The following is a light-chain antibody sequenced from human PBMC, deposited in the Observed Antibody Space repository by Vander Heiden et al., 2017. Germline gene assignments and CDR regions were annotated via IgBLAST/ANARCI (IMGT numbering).Light chain of an antibody. CDR1: NIGSKS. CDR2: EDS. Sequence: SYVLTQPPSVSVAPGQTARITCGGNNIGSKSVHWYQQKPGQAPVLVVYEDSDRPSGIPERFSGSNSGNTATLTISRVEAGDEADYYCQAWDSSSDHVVFGGGTKLTVL. J-gene: IGLJ2*01. V-gene: IGLV3-21*02. CDR3: QAWDSSSDHVV.